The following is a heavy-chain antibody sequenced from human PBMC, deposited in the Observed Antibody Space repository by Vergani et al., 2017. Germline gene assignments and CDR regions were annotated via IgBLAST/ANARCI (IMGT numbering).Heavy chain of an antibody. CDR3: ARGDRGTSDY. J-gene: IGHJ4*02. V-gene: IGHV4-59*01. Sequence: QVQLQESGPGLVKPPETLSLTCTVSGGSISSYYWSWIRQPPGKGLEWIGYIYYSGSTNYNPSLKSRVTISVDTSKNQFSLKLSSVTAADTAVYYCARGDRGTSDYWGQGTLVTVSS. CDR2: IYYSGST. D-gene: IGHD1-1*01. CDR1: GGSISSYY.